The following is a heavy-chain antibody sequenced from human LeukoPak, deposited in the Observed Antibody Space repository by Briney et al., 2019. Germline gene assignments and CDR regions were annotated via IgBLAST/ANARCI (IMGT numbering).Heavy chain of an antibody. CDR2: ISSSSSTI. Sequence: GGSLRLSCAASGFTFSSYSMNWVRQAPGKGLEWVSYISSSSSTIYYADSVKGRFTISRDNSKNTLYLQMNSLRAEDTAVYYCAKAPLGDYYDSSGVFDYWGQGTLVTVSS. D-gene: IGHD3-22*01. J-gene: IGHJ4*02. V-gene: IGHV3-48*01. CDR3: AKAPLGDYYDSSGVFDY. CDR1: GFTFSSYS.